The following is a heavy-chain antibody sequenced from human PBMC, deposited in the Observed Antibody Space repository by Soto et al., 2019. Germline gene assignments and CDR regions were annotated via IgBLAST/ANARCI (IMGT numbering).Heavy chain of an antibody. D-gene: IGHD3-10*01. Sequence: GESLKISCQGSEDMFSNHWIGWVRQMPGKGLEWMGIIYFRDSEVKYSPSLQGEVTISAETPSHSVSLHWSRLKASETAMYFGATLPGGGHHKSGVDNWGPGTLVTVSS. CDR1: EDMFSNHW. V-gene: IGHV5-51*04. CDR2: IYFRDSEV. J-gene: IGHJ4*02. CDR3: ATLPGGGHHKSGVDN.